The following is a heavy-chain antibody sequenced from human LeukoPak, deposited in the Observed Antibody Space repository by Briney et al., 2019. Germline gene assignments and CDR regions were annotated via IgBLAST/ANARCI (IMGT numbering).Heavy chain of an antibody. CDR1: GNYW. CDR3: AKLIATFRGGIDY. D-gene: IGHD3-16*01. Sequence: PGGSLRLSCAASGNYWMHWVRQAPGKGLVWVSHINSDGSWTSYADSVKGRFTISRDNSKSTLFLQMNSLRAEDTAIYYCAKLIATFRGGIDYWGQGTLVAVSS. J-gene: IGHJ4*02. V-gene: IGHV3-74*01. CDR2: INSDGSWT.